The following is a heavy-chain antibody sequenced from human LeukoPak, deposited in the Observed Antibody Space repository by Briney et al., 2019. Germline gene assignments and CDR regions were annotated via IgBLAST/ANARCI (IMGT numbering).Heavy chain of an antibody. CDR2: FDPEDGET. D-gene: IGHD4-23*01. CDR1: GYTFTTYG. CDR3: ARDQDGGKLPFDY. J-gene: IGHJ4*02. V-gene: IGHV1-69*10. Sequence: SVKVSCKASGYTFTTYGVSWVRQAPGKGLEWMGGFDPEDGETIYAQKFQGRVTITADKSTSTAYMELSSLRSEDTAVYYCARDQDGGKLPFDYWGQGTRVTVSS.